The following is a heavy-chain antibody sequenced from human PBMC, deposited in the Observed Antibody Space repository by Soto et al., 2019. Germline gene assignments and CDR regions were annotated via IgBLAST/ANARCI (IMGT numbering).Heavy chain of an antibody. CDR2: IYYSGST. CDR1: GGSIRSSSYY. D-gene: IGHD2-15*01. V-gene: IGHV4-39*01. Sequence: SETLSLTCTVSGGSIRSSSYYWGWIRQPPGKGLEWIGSIYYSGSTYYNPSLKSRVTISVDTSKNQFSLKLSSVTAADTAVYYCARVRGRLLRFDPWGQGTLVTVSS. J-gene: IGHJ5*02. CDR3: ARVRGRLLRFDP.